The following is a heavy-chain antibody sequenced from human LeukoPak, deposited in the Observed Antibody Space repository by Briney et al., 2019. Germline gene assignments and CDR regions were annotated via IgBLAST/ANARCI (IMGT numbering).Heavy chain of an antibody. J-gene: IGHJ3*02. CDR2: IRFDGSNK. D-gene: IGHD1-26*01. CDR3: ARGGSYLSAFDI. Sequence: PGGSLRLSCAASGFIFSSYSMNWVRQAPGKGLEWVAFIRFDGSNKYYADSVKGRFTISRDNSKSTLFLQMNSLRAEDTAVYYCARGGSYLSAFDIWGQGTMVTVSS. V-gene: IGHV3-30*02. CDR1: GFIFSSYS.